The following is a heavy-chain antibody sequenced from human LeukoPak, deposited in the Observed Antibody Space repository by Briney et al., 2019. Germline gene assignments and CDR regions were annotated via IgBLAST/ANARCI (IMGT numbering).Heavy chain of an antibody. CDR2: ISGSGGSA. CDR1: GFTFSNYA. Sequence: GGSLRLSCAASGFTFSNYAMSWVRQAPGKGLEWVSAISGSGGSADYTDSVKGRFTISRDNSKNTLFLQMNSLRVEDTAVYYCAKDDTYYESSGYPVAAYWGQGTLVTVSS. V-gene: IGHV3-23*01. CDR3: AKDDTYYESSGYPVAAY. D-gene: IGHD3-22*01. J-gene: IGHJ4*02.